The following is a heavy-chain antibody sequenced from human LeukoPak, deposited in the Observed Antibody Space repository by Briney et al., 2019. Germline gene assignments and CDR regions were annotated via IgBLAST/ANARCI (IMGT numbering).Heavy chain of an antibody. J-gene: IGHJ3*02. CDR3: AGDDTVMDGLDI. D-gene: IGHD5-18*01. V-gene: IGHV3-7*01. CDR1: GFTFSTYW. Sequence: GGSLRLSCAASGFTFSTYWMSWVRQAPGRGLEWVANIKKDGSEEYYVDSMKGRFTISRNNAKNTLDLQMNSLRVEDAAVYYCAGDDTVMDGLDIWGQGTMVTVSS. CDR2: IKKDGSEE.